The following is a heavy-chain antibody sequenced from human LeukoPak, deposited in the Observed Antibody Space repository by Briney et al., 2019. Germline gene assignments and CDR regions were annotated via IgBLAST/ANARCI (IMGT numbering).Heavy chain of an antibody. CDR3: ARVPGSYPENYYYGMDV. J-gene: IGHJ6*02. V-gene: IGHV3-30*09. D-gene: IGHD1-26*01. CDR2: ISYDGSNK. CDR1: GFTFSSYA. Sequence: RGSLRLSCAASGFTFSSYAMHWVRQAPGTGLEWVAVISYDGSNKYYADSVKGRFAISRDNSKNTLYLQMDSLRAEDTAVYYCARVPGSYPENYYYGMDVWGQGTTVTVSS.